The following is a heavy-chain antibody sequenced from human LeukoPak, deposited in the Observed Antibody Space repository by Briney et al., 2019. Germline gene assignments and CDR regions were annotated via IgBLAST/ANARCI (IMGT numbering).Heavy chain of an antibody. CDR3: ARGDSSSPSSVIDY. CDR1: GFTFSGYS. CDR2: ISSRSSYI. V-gene: IGHV3-21*01. J-gene: IGHJ4*02. D-gene: IGHD3-22*01. Sequence: PGGSLRLSCAASGFTFSGYSMNWVRQAPGKGLEWVSSISSRSSYIYYADSVKGRFTSSRDNAKNSLYLQMNSLRAEDSAVYYCARGDSSSPSSVIDYWGQGTLVTVSS.